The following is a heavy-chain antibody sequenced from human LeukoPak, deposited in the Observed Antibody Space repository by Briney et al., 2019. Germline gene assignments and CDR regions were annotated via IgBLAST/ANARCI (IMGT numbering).Heavy chain of an antibody. Sequence: SETLSLTCAVYGGSFSGYYWSWIRQPPGKGLEWIGEINHSGSTNYNPSLKSRVTISVDTSKNQFSLKLSSVTAADTAVYYCAADGYKYYFDYWGQGTLVTVSS. CDR1: GGSFSGYY. J-gene: IGHJ4*02. D-gene: IGHD5-24*01. V-gene: IGHV4-34*01. CDR2: INHSGST. CDR3: AADGYKYYFDY.